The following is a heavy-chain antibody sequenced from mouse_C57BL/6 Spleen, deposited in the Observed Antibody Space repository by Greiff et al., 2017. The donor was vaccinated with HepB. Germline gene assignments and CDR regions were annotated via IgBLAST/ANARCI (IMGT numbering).Heavy chain of an antibody. D-gene: IGHD3-2*02. CDR3: AREPPDSSGYPFDY. CDR1: GYTFTSYW. Sequence: QVQLQQPGAELVKPGASVKLSCKASGYTFTSYWMHWVKQRPGQGLEWIGLIHPNSGSTNYNEKFKSKATLTVDKSSSTAYMQLSSLTSEDSAVYYCAREPPDSSGYPFDYWGQGTTLTVAS. J-gene: IGHJ2*01. V-gene: IGHV1-64*01. CDR2: IHPNSGST.